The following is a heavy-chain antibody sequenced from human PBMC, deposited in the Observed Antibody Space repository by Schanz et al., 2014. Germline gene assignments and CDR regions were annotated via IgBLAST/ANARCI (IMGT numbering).Heavy chain of an antibody. CDR3: VTEKRMESGTWAKAFDI. V-gene: IGHV1-46*01. J-gene: IGHJ3*02. CDR2: MNSKTGNT. D-gene: IGHD3-3*01. Sequence: QVQLVQSGAEVKKPGASVKVSCKASGYTFTSYYIHWVRQAPGQGLEWMGWMNSKTGNTGYAQRFQGRFTMTRDTSTTTVYMELSSLRSDDTAMYYCVTEKRMESGTWAKAFDIWGQGTWVTVSS. CDR1: GYTFTSYY.